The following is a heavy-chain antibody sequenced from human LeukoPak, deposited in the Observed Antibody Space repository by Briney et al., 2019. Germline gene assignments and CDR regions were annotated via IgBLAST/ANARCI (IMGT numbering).Heavy chain of an antibody. CDR3: ARDPYPHCTTTSCSNLGAFDI. CDR2: IHHSGST. CDR1: GDSISSSNYY. V-gene: IGHV4-31*03. J-gene: IGHJ3*02. D-gene: IGHD2-2*01. Sequence: SETLSLTCTVSGDSISSSNYYWSWIRQHPGKGLEWIGYIHHSGSTFYNPSLKSRLTMSVETSKSQFSLKLTSVTAADTAVYFCARDPYPHCTTTSCSNLGAFDIWGQGTMVTVSS.